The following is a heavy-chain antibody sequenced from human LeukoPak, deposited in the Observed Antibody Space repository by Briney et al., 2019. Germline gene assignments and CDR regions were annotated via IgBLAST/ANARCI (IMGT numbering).Heavy chain of an antibody. CDR2: ISSSGSTI. CDR1: GFTFSSYE. Sequence: GGSLRLSCAVSGFTFSSYEMNWVRQAPGKGLEWGSYISSSGSTIYYADSVKGRFTISRDNAKNSLYLQMNSLRAEDTAVYYCARSYYYGIYYFDYWGQGTLVTVSS. J-gene: IGHJ4*02. CDR3: ARSYYYGIYYFDY. V-gene: IGHV3-48*03. D-gene: IGHD3-10*01.